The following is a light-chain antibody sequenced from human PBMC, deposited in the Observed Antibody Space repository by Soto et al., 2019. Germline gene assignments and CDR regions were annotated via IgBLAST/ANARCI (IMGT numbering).Light chain of an antibody. CDR3: QQYYSSPQT. J-gene: IGKJ1*01. CDR1: QSLLYSSNNQNF. Sequence: DIVMTQSPDSLAVSLGERATFNCKSSQSLLYSSNNQNFLAWYQQKPGQPPKLLIYGASTRESGVPDRFSGSGSGTDFTLTISSLQAEDVAVYYCQQYYSSPQTFGQGTRVDIK. CDR2: GAS. V-gene: IGKV4-1*01.